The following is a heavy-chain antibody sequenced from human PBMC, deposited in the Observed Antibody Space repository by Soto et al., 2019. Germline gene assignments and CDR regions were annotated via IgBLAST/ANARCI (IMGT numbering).Heavy chain of an antibody. V-gene: IGHV3-23*01. J-gene: IGHJ4*02. D-gene: IGHD2-8*01. CDR1: GFTFSTYG. CDR3: ANTNANY. Sequence: EVQLLESGGGLVQPGGSLRLSCAASGFTFSTYGINWVRQAPGKGLEWVSAISGSGATTYYADSVKDRFTISRDNSKNTLSLQMNTLRAEDTAVYFCANTNANYWGQGTLVTVSS. CDR2: ISGSGATT.